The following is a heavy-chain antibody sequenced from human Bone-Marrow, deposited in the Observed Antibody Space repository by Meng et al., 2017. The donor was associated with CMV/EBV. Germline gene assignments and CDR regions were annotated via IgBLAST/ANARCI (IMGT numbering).Heavy chain of an antibody. D-gene: IGHD3-22*01. J-gene: IGHJ3*01. V-gene: IGHV3-49*04. CDR1: GFTFSTYA. Sequence: GESLKISCAASGFTFSTYAMSWVRQAPGKGLEWVGLISSTGHGGTTEYAASEKARFIISRDDSNSIAYLQMNSLKAENTGDYYCTREWLLMDAFDVWGQGTTVTGSS. CDR3: TREWLLMDAFDV. CDR2: ISSTGHGGTT.